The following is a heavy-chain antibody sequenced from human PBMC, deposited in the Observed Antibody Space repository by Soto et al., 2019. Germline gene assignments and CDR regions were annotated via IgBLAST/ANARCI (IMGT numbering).Heavy chain of an antibody. CDR1: GFTFSSYW. Sequence: EVQLVESGGGLVQPGGSLRLSCAASGFTFSSYWMHCVRQAPGKGLVWVSRINSDGSSTNYADSVKGRFTISRDNAKKRLYLQMNSMRAEDTAVYYCARGLGVRGVIEGWFDPWGQGTLVTVSS. V-gene: IGHV3-74*01. J-gene: IGHJ5*02. CDR2: INSDGSST. CDR3: ARGLGVRGVIEGWFDP. D-gene: IGHD3-10*01.